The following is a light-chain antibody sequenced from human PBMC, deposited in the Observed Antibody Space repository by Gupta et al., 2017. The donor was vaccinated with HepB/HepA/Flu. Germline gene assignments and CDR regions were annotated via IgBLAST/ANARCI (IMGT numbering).Light chain of an antibody. CDR3: QQSYSTPRT. CDR1: EFISTS. V-gene: IGKV1-39*01. J-gene: IGKJ1*01. CDR2: AAP. Sequence: DIQMTPSPSSLSASVGDRVTITCRASEFISTSLNWYQQKPGNAPKLLLSAAPRVQSGVPLRFSGSGSGTEFTLTISSLQPEDFATYYCQQSYSTPRTFGQGTKVEIK.